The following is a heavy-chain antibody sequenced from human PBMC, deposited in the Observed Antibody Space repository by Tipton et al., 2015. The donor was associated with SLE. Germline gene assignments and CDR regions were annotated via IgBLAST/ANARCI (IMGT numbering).Heavy chain of an antibody. V-gene: IGHV4-39*01. CDR2: MYYSGST. CDR1: GGSISSSSYY. CDR3: ASGGGSFVFFDS. D-gene: IGHD2-15*01. Sequence: TLSLTCTVSGGSISSSSYYWGWIRQTPGKGLEWIGSMYYSGSTYYNPSLESRVTISLDPARTRFSLTLNSVSAADTAVYYCASGGGSFVFFDSWGQGTQVTVSS. J-gene: IGHJ4*02.